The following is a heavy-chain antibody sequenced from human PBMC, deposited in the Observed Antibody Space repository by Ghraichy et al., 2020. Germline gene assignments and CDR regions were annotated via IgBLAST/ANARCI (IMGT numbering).Heavy chain of an antibody. V-gene: IGHV4-31*03. J-gene: IGHJ3*02. CDR2: IYYSGST. CDR3: ARRNMIVTAFDM. Sequence: TLSLTCTVSGGSVSSGGYYWSWIRQHPGKGLEWIGYIYYSGSTYYNPSLKSRVTISVDSSKNQFSLKLSSVTAADTAMYYCARRNMIVTAFDMWGQGTMVTVSS. D-gene: IGHD3-22*01. CDR1: GGSVSSGGYY.